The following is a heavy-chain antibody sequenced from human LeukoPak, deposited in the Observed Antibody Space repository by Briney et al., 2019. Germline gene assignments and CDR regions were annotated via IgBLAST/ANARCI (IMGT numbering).Heavy chain of an antibody. J-gene: IGHJ4*02. Sequence: SSETLSLTCTVSRGSVSSGSYYWSWIRQPPGKGLEWIGYIYYSGSANYNPSLKSPVTISVDTSKNQSSLKLSSVTAADTAVYYCARAPVSSGWYYFDYWGQGTLVTVSS. CDR1: RGSVSSGSYY. V-gene: IGHV4-61*01. CDR2: IYYSGSA. CDR3: ARAPVSSGWYYFDY. D-gene: IGHD6-19*01.